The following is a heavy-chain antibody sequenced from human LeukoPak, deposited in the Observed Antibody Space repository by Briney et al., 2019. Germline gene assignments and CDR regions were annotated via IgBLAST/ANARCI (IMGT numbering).Heavy chain of an antibody. CDR1: GYTFTGYY. Sequence: ASVKVSCKASGYTFTGYYMHWVRQAPGQGLEWMGWINPNSGGTNYAQKLQGRVTMTTDTSTSTAYMELRSLRSDDTAVYYCASSDGAFNYYDSSGPFDYWGQGTLVTVSS. V-gene: IGHV1-2*02. CDR2: INPNSGGT. J-gene: IGHJ4*02. D-gene: IGHD3-22*01. CDR3: ASSDGAFNYYDSSGPFDY.